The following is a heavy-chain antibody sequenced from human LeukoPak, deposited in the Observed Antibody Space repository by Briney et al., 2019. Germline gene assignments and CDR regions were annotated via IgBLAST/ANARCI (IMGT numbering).Heavy chain of an antibody. V-gene: IGHV3-21*01. CDR1: GFTFSSYS. D-gene: IGHD1-26*01. CDR2: ISSSSSYI. J-gene: IGHJ6*02. Sequence: GGSLRLSCAASGFTFSSYSMNWVRQAPGKGLEWVSSISSSSSYIYYADSVKGRFTISRDNAKNSLYLQMNSLRAEDTAVYYCARDCLVEATEMGYYYYGMDVWGQGTTVTVSS. CDR3: ARDCLVEATEMGYYYYGMDV.